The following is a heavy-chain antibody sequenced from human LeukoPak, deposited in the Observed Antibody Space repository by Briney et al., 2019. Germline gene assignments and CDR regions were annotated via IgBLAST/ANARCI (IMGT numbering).Heavy chain of an antibody. D-gene: IGHD6-19*01. CDR3: ARDSVARYYYGMDV. Sequence: SETLSLTCTVSGGSISSYYWSRIRQPAGKGLEWIGRIYTSGSTNYNPSLKSRVTMSVDTSKNQFSLKLSSVTAADTAVYYCARDSVARYYYGMDVWGQGTTVTVSS. CDR1: GGSISSYY. CDR2: IYTSGST. V-gene: IGHV4-4*07. J-gene: IGHJ6*02.